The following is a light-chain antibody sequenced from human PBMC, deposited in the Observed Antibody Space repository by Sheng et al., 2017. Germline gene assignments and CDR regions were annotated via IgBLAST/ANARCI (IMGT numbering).Light chain of an antibody. J-gene: IGKJ4*01. CDR3: QQYDKWPLP. V-gene: IGKV3-15*01. CDR1: QSVTSN. CDR2: GAS. Sequence: EIVMTQSPATLSVSPGERATLSCRASQSVTSNLAWYQQKPGQAPRVLIYGASTRATGIPDRFSGRGSGTEFTLTISSLQSEDFAVYYCQQYDKWPLPFGGGTKVEIK.